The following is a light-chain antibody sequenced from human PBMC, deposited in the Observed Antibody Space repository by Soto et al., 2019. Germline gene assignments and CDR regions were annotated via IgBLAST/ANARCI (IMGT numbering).Light chain of an antibody. Sequence: EIVLTQSPGTLSLSPGERATLSCRASQSVSSYLAWYQQKPGQAPRLLIYDASNRATGIPDRFSGSGSGTDFTLTISRLEPEDFAVYYCQQRSNWLWTFGQGTKVDIK. CDR3: QQRSNWLWT. J-gene: IGKJ1*01. CDR1: QSVSSY. V-gene: IGKV3-11*01. CDR2: DAS.